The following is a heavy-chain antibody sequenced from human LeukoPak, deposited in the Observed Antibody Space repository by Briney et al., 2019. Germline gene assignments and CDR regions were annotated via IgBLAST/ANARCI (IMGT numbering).Heavy chain of an antibody. CDR1: GYTFTGYY. D-gene: IGHD2-2*01. CDR3: ARAGPIVVVPAALLFDP. V-gene: IGHV1-2*02. Sequence: ASVKVSCKASGYTFTGYYMHWVRQAPGQGLGWMGWINPNSGGTNYAQKFQGRVTMTRDTSISTAYMELSRLRSDDTAVYYCARAGPIVVVPAALLFDPWGQGTLVTVSS. CDR2: INPNSGGT. J-gene: IGHJ5*02.